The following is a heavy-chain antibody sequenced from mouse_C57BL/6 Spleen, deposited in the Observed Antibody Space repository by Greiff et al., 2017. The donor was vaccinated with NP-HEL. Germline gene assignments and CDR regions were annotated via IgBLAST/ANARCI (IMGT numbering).Heavy chain of an antibody. V-gene: IGHV1-82*01. CDR3: AKSSFITTVVATFAY. CDR2: IYPGDGDT. J-gene: IGHJ3*01. CDR1: GYAFSSSW. D-gene: IGHD1-1*01. Sequence: VQLQQSGPELVKPGASVKISCKASGYAFSSSWMNWVKQRPGKGLEWIGRIYPGDGDTNYNGKFKGKATLTADKSSSTAYMQLSSLTSEDSAVYSCAKSSFITTVVATFAYWGQGTLVTVAA.